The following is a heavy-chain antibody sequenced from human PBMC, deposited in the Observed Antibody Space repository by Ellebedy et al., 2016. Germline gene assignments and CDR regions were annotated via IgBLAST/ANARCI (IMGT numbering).Heavy chain of an antibody. Sequence: GGSLRLSCAASGFTISPYSMNWVRQAPGKGLQWVSSIGPTTYISYADSVKGRFTISRDNAKNSLFLQMHSLRAEDTAVYYCARDRHGGYDSLDYWGQGTLVTVSS. J-gene: IGHJ4*02. D-gene: IGHD5-12*01. CDR2: IGPTTYI. CDR3: ARDRHGGYDSLDY. CDR1: GFTISPYS. V-gene: IGHV3-21*01.